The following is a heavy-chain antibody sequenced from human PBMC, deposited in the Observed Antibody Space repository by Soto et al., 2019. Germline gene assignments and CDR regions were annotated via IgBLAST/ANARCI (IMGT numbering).Heavy chain of an antibody. CDR1: GGSISSGDYY. V-gene: IGHV4-30-4*01. CDR2: IYYSGST. CDR3: ARASLRFGELLRGHYYGMDV. Sequence: SETLSLTYTVSGGSISSGDYYWSWIRQPPGKGLEWIGYIYYSGSTYYNPSLKSRVTISVDTSKNQFSLKLSSVTAADTAVYYCARASLRFGELLRGHYYGMDVWGQGTTVTVSS. J-gene: IGHJ6*02. D-gene: IGHD3-10*01.